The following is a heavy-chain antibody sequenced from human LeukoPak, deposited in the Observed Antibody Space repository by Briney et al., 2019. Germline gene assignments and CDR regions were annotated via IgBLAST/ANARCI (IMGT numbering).Heavy chain of an antibody. CDR3: ARSGGYYVDY. V-gene: IGHV4-31*03. CDR1: GGSISSGGYY. CDR2: IYYSGST. J-gene: IGHJ4*02. Sequence: PSETLSLTCTVSGGSISSGGYYWSWIRQHPGKGLEWIGYIYYSGSTYYNPSLKSRVTISVDTSKNQFSLKLSSVTAADTAVYYCARSGGYYVDYWGQGTLVTVSS. D-gene: IGHD3-22*01.